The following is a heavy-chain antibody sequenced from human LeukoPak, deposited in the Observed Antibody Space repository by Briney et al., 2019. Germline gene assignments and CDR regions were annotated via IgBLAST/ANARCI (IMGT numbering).Heavy chain of an antibody. CDR1: GFTFSGSA. Sequence: PGGSLRLSCAASGFTFSGSAMHWVRQASGKGLEWVGRIRSKANSYATAYAASVKGRFTISRDDSKNTAYPQMNSLKTEGTAVYYCTRLVGGYYYGWFDPWGQGTLVTVSS. J-gene: IGHJ5*02. D-gene: IGHD3-22*01. CDR2: IRSKANSYAT. V-gene: IGHV3-73*01. CDR3: TRLVGGYYYGWFDP.